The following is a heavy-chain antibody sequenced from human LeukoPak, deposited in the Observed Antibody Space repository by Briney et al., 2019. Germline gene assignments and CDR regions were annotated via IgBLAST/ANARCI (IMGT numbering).Heavy chain of an antibody. CDR1: GYTFTGYY. V-gene: IGHV1-2*02. CDR3: ARDITRASGSYSYYYYYYMDV. J-gene: IGHJ6*03. Sequence: ASVKVSCKASGYTFTGYYMHWVRQAPGQGLEWMGWINPNSGGTNYAQKFQGGVTMTRDTSISTAYMELSRLRSDDTAVYYCARDITRASGSYSYYYYYYMDVWGKGTTVTVSS. D-gene: IGHD1-26*01. CDR2: INPNSGGT.